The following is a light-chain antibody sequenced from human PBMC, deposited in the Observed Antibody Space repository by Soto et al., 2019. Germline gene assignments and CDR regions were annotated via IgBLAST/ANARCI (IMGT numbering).Light chain of an antibody. CDR1: QGIRNF. V-gene: IGKV1-27*01. Sequence: DIQMTQSPPSLSASVGDRVTITCRASQGIRNFVAWYQQKPGKAPKLLIYAASTLQSGGPSRFSGSGSGTDFTITINSLQPEDAATYSCQKYSSVPVFGPGTKVEIK. CDR2: AAS. CDR3: QKYSSVPV. J-gene: IGKJ3*01.